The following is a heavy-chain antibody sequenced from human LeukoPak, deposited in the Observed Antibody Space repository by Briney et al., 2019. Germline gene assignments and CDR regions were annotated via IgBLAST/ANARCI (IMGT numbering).Heavy chain of an antibody. D-gene: IGHD4-23*01. CDR2: ISGSGGST. CDR3: AKDRDYDANSAAY. CDR1: GFTFSSYA. Sequence: GGSLRLSCAASGFTFSSYAMSWVRQAPGKGLEWVSGISGSGGSTYHVDSVKGRFTISRDNSKNTLYLQMSSLRGEDTAVYYCAKDRDYDANSAAYWGQGTQLTDPS. V-gene: IGHV3-23*01. J-gene: IGHJ4*02.